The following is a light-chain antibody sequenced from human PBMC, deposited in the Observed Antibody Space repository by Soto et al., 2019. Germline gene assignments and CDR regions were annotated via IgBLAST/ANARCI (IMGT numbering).Light chain of an antibody. CDR1: QSILYSSDNQNY. Sequence: DIVMTQSPDSLAVSLGERATINCKSSQSILYSSDNQNYLAWYQQKLGQPPKLLIYLASTRESGVPDRFSGGGSGADFTLTISSLQAEDVAVYYCQQYYSSPLTFGGGTKVEI. V-gene: IGKV4-1*01. CDR2: LAS. J-gene: IGKJ4*01. CDR3: QQYYSSPLT.